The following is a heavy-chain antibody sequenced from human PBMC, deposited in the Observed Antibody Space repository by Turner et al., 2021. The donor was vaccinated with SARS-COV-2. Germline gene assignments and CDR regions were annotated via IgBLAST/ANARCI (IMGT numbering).Heavy chain of an antibody. D-gene: IGHD2-15*01. Sequence: EVQLVESGGGLIQPGGSLRLSCAASGFTVSSNYMSWVRQAPGKGLEWVSVIYGDGSTFYADSVKGRFTISRDNTKNTLYLQMNSLRAEDTAVYYCARDLGGLRFDYWGQGTLVTVSS. CDR3: ARDLGGLRFDY. CDR1: GFTVSSNY. J-gene: IGHJ4*02. V-gene: IGHV3-53*01. CDR2: IYGDGST.